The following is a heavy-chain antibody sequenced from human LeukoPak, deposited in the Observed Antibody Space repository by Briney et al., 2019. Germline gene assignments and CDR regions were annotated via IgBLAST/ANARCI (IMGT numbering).Heavy chain of an antibody. CDR3: AGRYFDWLNDY. V-gene: IGHV3-21*01. Sequence: NSGGSLSLSCAASGFTFSSYSMTWVRQAPGKGLEAVSSISSSSSYIYYADSVKGRFTISRDNAKNSLYLQMNSLRAEDTAVYYCAGRYFDWLNDYWGQGTLVTVSS. CDR1: GFTFSSYS. CDR2: ISSSSSYI. D-gene: IGHD3-9*01. J-gene: IGHJ4*02.